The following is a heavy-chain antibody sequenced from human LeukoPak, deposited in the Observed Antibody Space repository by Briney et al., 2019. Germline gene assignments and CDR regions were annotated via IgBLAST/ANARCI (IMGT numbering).Heavy chain of an antibody. Sequence: GASVKVSCKASGGTFSSYAISWVRQAPGQGLEWMGGIIPIFGTANYAQKFQGRVTVTTDESTSTAYMELSSLRSEDTAVYYCAMASGYSGYARGRYWGQGTLVTVSS. CDR2: IIPIFGTA. CDR1: GGTFSSYA. CDR3: AMASGYSGYARGRY. D-gene: IGHD5-12*01. J-gene: IGHJ4*02. V-gene: IGHV1-69*05.